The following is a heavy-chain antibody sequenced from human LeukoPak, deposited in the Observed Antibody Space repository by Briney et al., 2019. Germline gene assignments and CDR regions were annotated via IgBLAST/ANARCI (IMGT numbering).Heavy chain of an antibody. CDR3: TTISSNYGYVHFHD. J-gene: IGHJ4*02. Sequence: ASVKVSCKISGYALIHLSMHWGRQPPVKGLEWVGGLDPEGLKPVDAQKIQGRVTMTEDTSTDTAYMDLGSLSSDDTAIYYCTTISSNYGYVHFHDWGQGTQVTVSS. V-gene: IGHV1-24*01. D-gene: IGHD3-16*01. CDR2: LDPEGLKP. CDR1: GYALIHLS.